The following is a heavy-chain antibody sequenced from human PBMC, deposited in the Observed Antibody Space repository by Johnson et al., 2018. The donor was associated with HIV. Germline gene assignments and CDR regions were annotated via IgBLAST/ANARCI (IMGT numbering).Heavy chain of an antibody. D-gene: IGHD3-10*01. J-gene: IGHJ3*02. CDR1: GFTFSSYA. CDR3: ARVLRITQAFDI. V-gene: IGHV3-30*04. CDR2: ISYDGTDK. Sequence: QVQLVESGGGVVQPGMSLRLSCAASGFTFSSYAMHWVRQAPGKGLEWVAVISYDGTDKYYADSVKGRFTISRENSQNTLYLQMNSLRVEETAVCYCARVLRITQAFDIWGQGTMVTVSS.